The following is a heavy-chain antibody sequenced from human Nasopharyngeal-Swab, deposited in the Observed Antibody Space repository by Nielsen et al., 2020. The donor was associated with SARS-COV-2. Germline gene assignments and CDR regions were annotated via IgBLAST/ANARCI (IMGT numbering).Heavy chain of an antibody. D-gene: IGHD6-19*01. Sequence: SATLSLTCTVAGASISSRNYYWGWIRQPPGKGLEWIGTNYYSGNTYFNPSLKSRVTMSVDTSKHQFSLTRSSGTAADTAPYYCARHSSGWSFDYWDHGTLVTVSS. V-gene: IGHV4-39*01. CDR2: NYYSGNT. J-gene: IGHJ4*01. CDR3: ARHSSGWSFDY. CDR1: GASISSRNYY.